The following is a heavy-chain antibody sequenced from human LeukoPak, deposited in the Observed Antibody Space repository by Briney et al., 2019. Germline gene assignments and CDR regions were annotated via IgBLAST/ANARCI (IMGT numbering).Heavy chain of an antibody. Sequence: SETLPLTCTVSGGSISSGGYYWSWIRQHPGKGLEWIGYIYYSGSTYYNPSLKSRVTISVDTSKNQFSLKLSSVTAADTAVYYCARGLGDRQRRTLLNWFDPWGQGTLVTVSS. CDR1: GGSISSGGYY. D-gene: IGHD3-16*01. CDR3: ARGLGDRQRRTLLNWFDP. CDR2: IYYSGST. V-gene: IGHV4-31*03. J-gene: IGHJ5*02.